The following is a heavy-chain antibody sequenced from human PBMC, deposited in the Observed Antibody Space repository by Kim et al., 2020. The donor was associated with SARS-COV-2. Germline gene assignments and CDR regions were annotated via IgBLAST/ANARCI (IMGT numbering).Heavy chain of an antibody. CDR3: AKRYGAHYSNDFGMDV. CDR2: VWADGSNQ. Sequence: GGSLRLSCVASGFTFSNHGMHWVRQAPGKGLEWVALVWADGSNQYYTDSVKGRFTISRDNSKNTLYLQMNSLTAEDTAVYYCAKRYGAHYSNDFGMDVWGQGTTGTVSS. D-gene: IGHD5-12*01. J-gene: IGHJ6*02. V-gene: IGHV3-33*06. CDR1: GFTFSNHG.